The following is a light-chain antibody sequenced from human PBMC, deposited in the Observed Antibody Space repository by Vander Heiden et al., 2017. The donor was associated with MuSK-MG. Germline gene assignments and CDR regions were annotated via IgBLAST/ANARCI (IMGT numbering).Light chain of an antibody. CDR1: QSVSSY. CDR2: DAS. CDR3: QQRSNWLLT. J-gene: IGKJ4*01. Sequence: EIVLTQSPATLSLSPGERATLSCRASQSVSSYLAWYQQKPGQAPRLLIYDASNRATGIPARFSGSASGTDFTLTISSLEPEDFAVYYCQQRSNWLLTFGGGTKLEIK. V-gene: IGKV3-11*01.